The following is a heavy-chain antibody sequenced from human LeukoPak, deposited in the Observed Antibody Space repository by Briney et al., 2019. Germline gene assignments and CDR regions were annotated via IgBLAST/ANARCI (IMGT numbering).Heavy chain of an antibody. D-gene: IGHD4-11*01. CDR1: GFTFSSYL. CDR2: IKQDGSEK. V-gene: IGHV3-7*01. CDR3: ARDDNIAVTLYNWFDP. Sequence: PGGSLRLSCTPSGFTFSSYLMSWVRQVPGRGLEWVANIKQDGSEKNYVDSVKGRFTISRDNAKNSLYLQMNSLRAEDTAVYYCARDDNIAVTLYNWFDPWGQGTLVTVSS. J-gene: IGHJ5*02.